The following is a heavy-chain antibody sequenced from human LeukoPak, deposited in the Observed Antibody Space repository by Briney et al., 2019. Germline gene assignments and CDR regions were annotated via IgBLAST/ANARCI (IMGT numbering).Heavy chain of an antibody. CDR3: AKDVGSGSSSAFDY. CDR1: GFTLRNYA. V-gene: IGHV3-23*01. J-gene: IGHJ4*02. CDR2: NSGSDGST. Sequence: GGSLRLSCAASGFTLRNYAMTWVRQAPGKGLEWVSANSGSDGSTYYADSVRGRFTISRDNSKNTLFLQMNNLRADDTAIYYCAKDVGSGSSSAFDYWGQGTLVTVAS. D-gene: IGHD6-6*01.